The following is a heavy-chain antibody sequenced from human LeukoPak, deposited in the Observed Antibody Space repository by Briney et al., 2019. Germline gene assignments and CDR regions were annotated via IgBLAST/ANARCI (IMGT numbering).Heavy chain of an antibody. CDR1: GFTVSTNY. CDR3: ARGSAYSH. V-gene: IGHV3-66*02. D-gene: IGHD3-22*01. Sequence: PGGSLRLSCAASGFTVSTNYMSWVRQAPGKGLEWVSVIYSGDSTYYADSVKGRFTISRDNSKHMMYLQMNSLRAEDTAVYYCARGSAYSHWGQGTLVTVSS. J-gene: IGHJ4*02. CDR2: IYSGDST.